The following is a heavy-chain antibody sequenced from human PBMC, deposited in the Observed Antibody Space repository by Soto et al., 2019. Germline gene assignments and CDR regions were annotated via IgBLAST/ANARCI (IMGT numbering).Heavy chain of an antibody. CDR3: TTPYYYDSSLLAFDI. CDR1: GFSISNAR. J-gene: IGHJ3*02. D-gene: IGHD3-22*01. CDR2: IKSKTDGGTT. V-gene: IGHV3-15*07. Sequence: GGALRVSCAASGFSISNARENWGRPGHRKGLEWVGRIKSKTDGGTTDYAAPVKGRFTISRDDSKNTLYLQMNSLKTEDTAVYYCTTPYYYDSSLLAFDIWGQGTMVTVSS.